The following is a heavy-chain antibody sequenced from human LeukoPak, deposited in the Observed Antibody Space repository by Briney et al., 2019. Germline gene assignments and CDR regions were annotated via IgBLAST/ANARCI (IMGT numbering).Heavy chain of an antibody. V-gene: IGHV3-73*01. CDR1: GFTFSGSA. J-gene: IGHJ4*02. CDR2: IRSKANNYAT. Sequence: GGSLRLSCAASGFTFSGSAMHWVRQASGKGLEWVGRIRSKANNYATAYAASVKGRFTISRDDSKNTAYLQMNSLKTEDTAVYYRTRLAGGNQFWGQGTLVTVSP. D-gene: IGHD4-23*01. CDR3: TRLAGGNQF.